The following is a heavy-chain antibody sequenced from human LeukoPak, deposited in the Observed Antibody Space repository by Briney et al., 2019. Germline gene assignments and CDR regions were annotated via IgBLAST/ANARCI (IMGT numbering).Heavy chain of an antibody. CDR2: ISYDGNNE. D-gene: IGHD1-26*01. CDR1: GFTFSSYG. Sequence: GGSLRLSCAASGFTFSSYGMHWVRQAPGKGLEWVAVISYDGNNEYYADSVKGRFTISRDNSKNTLYLQMNSLRPEDTAVYYCVRPRKGPLGATDLNYWGQGTLVTVSS. V-gene: IGHV3-30*03. CDR3: VRPRKGPLGATDLNY. J-gene: IGHJ4*02.